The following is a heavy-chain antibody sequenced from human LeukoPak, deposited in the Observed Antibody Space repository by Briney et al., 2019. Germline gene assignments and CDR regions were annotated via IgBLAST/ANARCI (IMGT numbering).Heavy chain of an antibody. Sequence: GGSLRLSCAASGFTVSSNYTSWVRQAPGKGLEWVSVIYSGGSTYYADSVKGRFTISRDNSKNTLYLQMNSLRAEDTAVYYCARSRPGYSSGWTHSFDYWGQGTLVTVSS. J-gene: IGHJ4*02. D-gene: IGHD6-19*01. CDR3: ARSRPGYSSGWTHSFDY. CDR1: GFTVSSNY. CDR2: IYSGGST. V-gene: IGHV3-66*01.